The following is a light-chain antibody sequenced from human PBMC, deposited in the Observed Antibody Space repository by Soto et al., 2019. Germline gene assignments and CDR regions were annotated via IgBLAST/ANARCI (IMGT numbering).Light chain of an antibody. J-gene: IGKJ2*01. CDR1: QSVSTSS. CDR3: QQYGSSPYT. V-gene: IGKV3-20*01. Sequence: EIVLTQSPGTLSLSPGERATLSCRASQSVSTSSLAWYQQNPGQAPRLLIYGASNSATGIPDRVGASGSGAAFSLSSSRLEPEDFAMYYCQQYGSSPYTFGQGTELAIK. CDR2: GAS.